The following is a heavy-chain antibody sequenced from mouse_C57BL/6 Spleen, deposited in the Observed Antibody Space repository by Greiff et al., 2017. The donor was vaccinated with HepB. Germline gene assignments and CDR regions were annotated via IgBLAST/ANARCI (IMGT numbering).Heavy chain of an antibody. CDR3: ARHEDGYDGGFAY. V-gene: IGHV7-3*01. CDR2: IRNKANGYTT. Sequence: EVQLVESGGGLVQPGGSLSLSCAASGFTFTDYYMSWVRQPPGKALEWLGFIRNKANGYTTEYSASVKGRFTISRDNSQSILYLQMNALRAEDIATYYCARHEDGYDGGFAYWGQGTLVTVSA. D-gene: IGHD2-2*01. J-gene: IGHJ3*01. CDR1: GFTFTDYY.